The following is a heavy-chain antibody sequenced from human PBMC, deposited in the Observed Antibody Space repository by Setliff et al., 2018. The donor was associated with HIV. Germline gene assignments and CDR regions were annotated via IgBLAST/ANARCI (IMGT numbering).Heavy chain of an antibody. CDR2: IKYDGSEI. J-gene: IGHJ4*02. Sequence: GGSLRLSCAASGFSFTNFGMHWVREAPGKGLEWLANIKYDGSEIYYADSVKGRFTISRDNAKNSLYLQMNSLRVEDTAVYYCATDLNWEGGWGQGTLVTVSS. D-gene: IGHD1-26*01. CDR1: GFSFTNFG. CDR3: ATDLNWEGG. V-gene: IGHV3-7*03.